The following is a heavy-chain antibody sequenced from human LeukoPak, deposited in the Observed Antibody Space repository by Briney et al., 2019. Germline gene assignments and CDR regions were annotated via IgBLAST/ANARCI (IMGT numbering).Heavy chain of an antibody. Sequence: ASVKVSCKASGYTFTNYGINWVRQAPGQGLEWMGWTSDYNGKTNYAQKLQGRVTMTTDTSTSTAYMELRSLRSDDTAVYYCARDLGPSRAAAGSAGYWGQGTLVTVSS. V-gene: IGHV1-18*01. CDR1: GYTFTNYG. J-gene: IGHJ4*02. CDR2: TSDYNGKT. D-gene: IGHD6-13*01. CDR3: ARDLGPSRAAAGSAGY.